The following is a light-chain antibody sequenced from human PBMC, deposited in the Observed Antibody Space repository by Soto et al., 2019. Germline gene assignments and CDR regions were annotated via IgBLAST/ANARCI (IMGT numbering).Light chain of an antibody. V-gene: IGKV1-33*01. Sequence: IQMTQSPSSLSASVGDRVTLTCQASHDIRDHLNWYQQKPGKPPKLLIYDASNLQTRVPSRFSGSGSGTDFTFTISSLQPEDIATYFCHQYDNLSQTFGPGTKVDIK. CDR1: HDIRDH. CDR3: HQYDNLSQT. J-gene: IGKJ3*01. CDR2: DAS.